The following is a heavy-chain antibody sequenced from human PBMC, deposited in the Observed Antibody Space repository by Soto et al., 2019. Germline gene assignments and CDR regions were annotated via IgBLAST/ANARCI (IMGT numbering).Heavy chain of an antibody. V-gene: IGHV4-30-4*01. J-gene: IGHJ5*02. CDR3: ARAMVVTQNWFDP. D-gene: IGHD2-21*02. CDR2: IYYSGST. CDR1: GGSISSGDYY. Sequence: PSETLSLTCTVSGGSISSGDYYWSLIRQPPGKGLEWIGYIYYSGSTYYNLSLKSRVTISVDTSKNQFSLKLSSVTAADTAVYYCARAMVVTQNWFDPWGQGTLVTVSS.